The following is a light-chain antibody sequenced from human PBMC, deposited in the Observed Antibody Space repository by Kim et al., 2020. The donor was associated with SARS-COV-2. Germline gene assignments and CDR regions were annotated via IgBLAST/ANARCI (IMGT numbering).Light chain of an antibody. CDR3: QQTYSASRT. Sequence: ASVGDRVTFTCRASQDISRYLNWYQQKPGQAPKLLIYTASSLQSGVPSRFTGSGSETDFTLTISSLQPEDFATYYCQQTYSASRTFGQGTKVDIK. CDR1: QDISRY. CDR2: TAS. J-gene: IGKJ1*01. V-gene: IGKV1-39*01.